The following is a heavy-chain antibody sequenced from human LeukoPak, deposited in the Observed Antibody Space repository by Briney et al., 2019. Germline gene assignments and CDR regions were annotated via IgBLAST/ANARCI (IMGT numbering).Heavy chain of an antibody. Sequence: PGGSLRLSCAASGFTFSSYAMSWVRQAPGKGLEWVSAISGSGGSTYYADSVKGRFTISRDNSKNTLYLQMNSLRAEDTAVYYCAKDGGGYGTSGYYYGDYWGQGTLVTVSS. CDR2: ISGSGGST. V-gene: IGHV3-23*01. J-gene: IGHJ4*02. D-gene: IGHD3-22*01. CDR1: GFTFSSYA. CDR3: AKDGGGYGTSGYYYGDY.